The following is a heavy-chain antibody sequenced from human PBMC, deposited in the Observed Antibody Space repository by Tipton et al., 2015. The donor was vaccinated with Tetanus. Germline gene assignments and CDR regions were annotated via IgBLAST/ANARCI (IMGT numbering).Heavy chain of an antibody. V-gene: IGHV4-61*08. Sequence: TLSLTCTVSGASVSSGGYYWSWIRQPPGKGLEWIGYIHYSGTTNYNPSVKSRVTISVDTSKSQFSLNLSSVTAADAAVYYCAKWELLVRCSDYWGQGTLVTVSS. D-gene: IGHD1-26*01. CDR2: IHYSGTT. CDR3: AKWELLVRCSDY. CDR1: GASVSSGGYY. J-gene: IGHJ4*02.